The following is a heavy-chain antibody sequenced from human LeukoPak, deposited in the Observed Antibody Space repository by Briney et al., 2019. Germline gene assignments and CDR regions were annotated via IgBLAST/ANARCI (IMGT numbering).Heavy chain of an antibody. CDR3: ARGIEGLLWFGELSGHFDY. CDR2: IYHSGST. CDR1: GYSISSGYY. D-gene: IGHD3-10*01. V-gene: IGHV4-38-2*02. J-gene: IGHJ4*02. Sequence: SETLSLTCTVSGYSISSGYYWGWIRQPPGKGLEWIATIYHSGSTYYSPSLKSRVTMSVDTSKNQFSLKLSSVTAADTAVYYCARGIEGLLWFGELSGHFDYWGQGTLVTVSS.